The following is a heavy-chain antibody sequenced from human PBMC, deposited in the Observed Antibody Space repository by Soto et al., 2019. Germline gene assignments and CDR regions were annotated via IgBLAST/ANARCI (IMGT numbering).Heavy chain of an antibody. CDR3: ARRTPLFDY. Sequence: SETLSLTCAVYGGSFSGYYWSWIRQPPGKGLEWIGEINHSGSTNYNPSLKSRVTISVDTSKNQFSLKLSSVTAADTAVYYCARRTPLFDYWGQGTLVTVSS. V-gene: IGHV4-34*01. CDR1: GGSFSGYY. CDR2: INHSGST. J-gene: IGHJ4*02.